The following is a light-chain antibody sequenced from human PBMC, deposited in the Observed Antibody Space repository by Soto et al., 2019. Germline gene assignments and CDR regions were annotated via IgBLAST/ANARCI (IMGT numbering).Light chain of an antibody. J-gene: IGLJ1*01. CDR2: EVT. V-gene: IGLV2-8*01. Sequence: QSALTRPPSASGSPGQSVTISCTGTSSDVGGYDYVSWYQQHPGKAPKLMIYEVTKRPSGVPDRFSGSKSGNTAPLTVSGLQAEDEADYYCSSYAGSNNFVFGTGTKVTVL. CDR3: SSYAGSNNFV. CDR1: SSDVGGYDY.